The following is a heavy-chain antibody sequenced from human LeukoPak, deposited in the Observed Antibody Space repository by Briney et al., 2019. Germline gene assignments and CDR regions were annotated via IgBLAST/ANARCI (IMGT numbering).Heavy chain of an antibody. J-gene: IGHJ5*02. V-gene: IGHV1-8*03. CDR2: MNPNSGNT. CDR1: GYTFTSYD. CDR3: ARGNLHDYGDDGVNWFDP. D-gene: IGHD4-17*01. Sequence: ASVKVSCKASGYTFTSYDINWVRQATGQGLEWMGWMNPNSGNTGYAQKFQGRVTITRNTSISTAYMELSSLRSEDTAVYYCARGNLHDYGDDGVNWFDPGGQGTLIIVSS.